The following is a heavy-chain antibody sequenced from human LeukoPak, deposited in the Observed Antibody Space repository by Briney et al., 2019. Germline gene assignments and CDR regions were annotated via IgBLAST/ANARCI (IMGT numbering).Heavy chain of an antibody. V-gene: IGHV3-30-3*01. Sequence: GGSLRLSCAASGFTFSSYAMHWVRQAPGKGLEWVAVISYAGSNKYYADSVKGRFTISRDNSKNTLYLQMNSLRAEDTAVYYCARGAAEGYCSSTSCYAPGGYWGQGTLVTVSS. CDR3: ARGAAEGYCSSTSCYAPGGY. D-gene: IGHD2-2*01. J-gene: IGHJ4*02. CDR2: ISYAGSNK. CDR1: GFTFSSYA.